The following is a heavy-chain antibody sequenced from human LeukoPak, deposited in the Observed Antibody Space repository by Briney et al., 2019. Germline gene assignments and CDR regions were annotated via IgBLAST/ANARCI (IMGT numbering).Heavy chain of an antibody. Sequence: GGSLRLSCEASGFIFNTLGMHWVRQAPGKGLGWVGVISYDGSNKYYGDSVKGRFTISRDNSNNTLFLQMNSPRSEDTAVYYCAKGSYYFESWGQGTLVTVSS. D-gene: IGHD3-16*01. V-gene: IGHV3-30*18. J-gene: IGHJ4*02. CDR3: AKGSYYFES. CDR2: ISYDGSNK. CDR1: GFIFNTLG.